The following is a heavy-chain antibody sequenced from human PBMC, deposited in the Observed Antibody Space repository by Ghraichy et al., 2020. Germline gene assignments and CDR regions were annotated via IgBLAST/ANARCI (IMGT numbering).Heavy chain of an antibody. CDR1: GFTFGDYA. D-gene: IGHD3-16*01. CDR3: TRDPRGDLDI. CDR2: IRSKAYGGTT. Sequence: GGSLRLSYTASGFTFGDYAMSWVRQAPGKGLEWVGFIRSKAYGGTTEYAASVKGRFTISRDDSKSIAYLQMNSLKTEDTAVYYCTRDPRGDLDIWGQGTMVTVSS. V-gene: IGHV3-49*04. J-gene: IGHJ3*02.